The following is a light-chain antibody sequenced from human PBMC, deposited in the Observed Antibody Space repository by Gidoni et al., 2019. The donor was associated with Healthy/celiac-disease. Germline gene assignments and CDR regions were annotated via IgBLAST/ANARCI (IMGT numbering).Light chain of an antibody. CDR2: WAS. J-gene: IGKJ2*01. Sequence: IVMTQSPDSLAVSLGERATINCKSSQSVLYSSNNKNYLAWYQQKPGQPPKLLIYWASTRESVVPDRFSGSGSGTDFPPTISSLQAEDVAVYYCQQYYSTPYTFGQGTKLEIK. CDR1: QSVLYSSNNKNY. V-gene: IGKV4-1*01. CDR3: QQYYSTPYT.